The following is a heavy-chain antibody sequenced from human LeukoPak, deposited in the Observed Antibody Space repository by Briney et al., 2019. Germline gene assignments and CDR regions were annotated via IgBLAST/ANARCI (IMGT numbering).Heavy chain of an antibody. CDR3: ARDYGSGSYPDAFDI. CDR1: GFTFSSYS. Sequence: GGSLRLSCAASGFTFSSYSMNWVRQAPGKGLEWVSYISSSSSTKYYADSVKGRFTISRDNAKNSLYLQMNSLRAEDTAVYYCARDYGSGSYPDAFDIWGLGTMVTVSS. D-gene: IGHD3-10*01. CDR2: ISSSSSTK. J-gene: IGHJ3*02. V-gene: IGHV3-48*04.